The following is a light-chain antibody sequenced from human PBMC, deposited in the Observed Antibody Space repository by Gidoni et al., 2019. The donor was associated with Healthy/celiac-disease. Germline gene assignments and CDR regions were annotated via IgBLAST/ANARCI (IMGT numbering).Light chain of an antibody. Sequence: EMVLTQSPGTLSLSPWERATLSCRARQSVRSRYLAWYQQKPGQAPRLLIYGASSRATGIPDRFSGSASGTDFTLTISRLEPEDFAVYYCQQYGSSFGPGTKVDIK. J-gene: IGKJ3*01. CDR2: GAS. CDR3: QQYGSS. CDR1: QSVRSRY. V-gene: IGKV3-20*01.